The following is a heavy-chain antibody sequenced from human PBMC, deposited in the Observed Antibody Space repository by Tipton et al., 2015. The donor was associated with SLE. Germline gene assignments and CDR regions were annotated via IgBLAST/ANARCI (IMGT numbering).Heavy chain of an antibody. V-gene: IGHV4-30-4*08. Sequence: GLVKPSETLSLTCTVSGGSISSGDYYWSWIRQPPGKGLEWIGYIYYSGNTYYNPSLKSRVTISVDTSKNQFSLKLSSVTAADTAVYYCARAPPFDAFDIWGQGTMVTVSS. CDR1: GGSISSGDYY. J-gene: IGHJ3*02. CDR2: IYYSGNT. CDR3: ARAPPFDAFDI.